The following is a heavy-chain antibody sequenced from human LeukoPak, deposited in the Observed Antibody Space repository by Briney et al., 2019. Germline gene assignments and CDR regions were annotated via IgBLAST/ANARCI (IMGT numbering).Heavy chain of an antibody. J-gene: IGHJ2*01. D-gene: IGHD1-26*01. CDR2: ISSSGSYI. Sequence: GGSLRLSCAASGFTFSSYSMNWVRQAPGKGLEWVSSISSSGSYIYYADSVKGRFTISRDNAKNSLYLQMNSLRAEDTAVYYCARDDAVGATTYWYFDLWGRGTLVTVSS. CDR3: ARDDAVGATTYWYFDL. V-gene: IGHV3-21*01. CDR1: GFTFSSYS.